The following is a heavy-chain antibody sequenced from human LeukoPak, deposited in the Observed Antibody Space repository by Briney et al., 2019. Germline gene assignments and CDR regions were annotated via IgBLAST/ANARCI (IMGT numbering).Heavy chain of an antibody. CDR3: ARGADDCSTTTCLPGGWWFDP. CDR1: GFTFSNYW. V-gene: IGHV3-74*01. D-gene: IGHD2-2*01. J-gene: IGHJ5*02. Sequence: PGGSLRLSCAASGFTFSNYWMHWVRQAPGEGLVWVSRITTDGGSTNYADSVKGRFTISRDNARNTLYLQMNSLRAEDTAMYYCARGADDCSTTTCLPGGWWFDPWGQGTLVIVSS. CDR2: ITTDGGST.